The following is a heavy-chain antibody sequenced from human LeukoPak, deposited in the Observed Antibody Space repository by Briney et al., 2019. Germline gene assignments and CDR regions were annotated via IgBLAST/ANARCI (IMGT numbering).Heavy chain of an antibody. V-gene: IGHV3-13*04. J-gene: IGHJ6*02. CDR1: GFRFSNYD. Sequence: GGSLRLSCAASGFRFSNYDMHWVRQTTGKGLEWVSGIGIGGDTHYAGSVKGRFTISRENAKNSLYLQMNSLRAGDTAVYYCARVCSRTSCYYTSYSYGMDVWGQGTTVTVSS. D-gene: IGHD2-2*01. CDR3: ARVCSRTSCYYTSYSYGMDV. CDR2: IGIGGDT.